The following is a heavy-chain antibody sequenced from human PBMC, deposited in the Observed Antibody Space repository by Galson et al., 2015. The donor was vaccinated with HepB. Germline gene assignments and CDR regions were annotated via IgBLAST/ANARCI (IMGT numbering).Heavy chain of an antibody. J-gene: IGHJ6*04. Sequence: SLRLSCAASGFTFSSFGMNWVRQAPGRGLEWISYISSSSSTMFYADSVEGRFTIPRDNAKNSLYLQMNSLRDEDTAVYYCARDLPYDFWSGSYGRPGPDLDVWGKGTTVTVSS. V-gene: IGHV3-48*02. CDR3: ARDLPYDFWSGSYGRPGPDLDV. CDR1: GFTFSSFG. CDR2: ISSSSSTM. D-gene: IGHD3-3*01.